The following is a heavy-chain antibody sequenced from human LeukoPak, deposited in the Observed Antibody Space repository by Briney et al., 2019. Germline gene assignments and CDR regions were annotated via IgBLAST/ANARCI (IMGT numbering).Heavy chain of an antibody. Sequence: SETLSLTCTVSGGSISSYYWSWIRQPPGKGLEWIGEINHSGSTNYNPSLKSRVTISVDTSKNQFSLKLSSVTAADTAVYYCARGSYPRIAAAGNFDYWGQGTLVTVSS. D-gene: IGHD6-13*01. V-gene: IGHV4-34*01. CDR2: INHSGST. J-gene: IGHJ4*02. CDR1: GGSISSYY. CDR3: ARGSYPRIAAAGNFDY.